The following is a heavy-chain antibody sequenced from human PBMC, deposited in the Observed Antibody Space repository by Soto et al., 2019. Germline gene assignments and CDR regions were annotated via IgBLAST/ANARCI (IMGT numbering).Heavy chain of an antibody. CDR3: ARASDSGYYHY. J-gene: IGHJ4*02. D-gene: IGHD3-22*01. V-gene: IGHV5-51*01. CDR1: GYSFTNYW. Sequence: GESLQISCKGSGYSFTNYWIGWVRQMPGKGLEWMGIIYPGDSHAIYSPSFQGQVTISADKSISTAYLQWSSLKASDTAMYYCARASDSGYYHYWGQGTLVTVSS. CDR2: IYPGDSHA.